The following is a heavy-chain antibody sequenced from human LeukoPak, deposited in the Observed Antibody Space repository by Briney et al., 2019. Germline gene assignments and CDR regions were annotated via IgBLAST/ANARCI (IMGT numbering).Heavy chain of an antibody. CDR2: IYYSGST. CDR3: VTLWIQLWSAPSDY. D-gene: IGHD5-18*01. J-gene: IGHJ4*02. Sequence: PSETLSLTCTVSGGSISSSSYYWGRIRQPPGKGLEWIGSIYYSGSTYYNPSLKSRVTISVDTSKNQFSLKLSSVTAADTAVYYCVTLWIQLWSAPSDYWGQGTLVTVSS. V-gene: IGHV4-39*01. CDR1: GGSISSSSYY.